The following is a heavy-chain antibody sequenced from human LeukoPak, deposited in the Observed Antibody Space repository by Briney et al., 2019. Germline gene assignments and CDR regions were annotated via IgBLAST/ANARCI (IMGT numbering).Heavy chain of an antibody. CDR2: ISWNSGSI. J-gene: IGHJ4*02. D-gene: IGHD5-24*01. CDR3: ARWGNTTYYFDY. CDR1: GFTFDDYA. Sequence: GGSLRLSCAASGFTFDDYAMHWVRQAPGKGLEWVSGISWNSGSIGYADSVKGRFTISRDNSKNTLYLQMNSLRAEDTAVYYCARWGNTTYYFDYWGQGTLVTVST. V-gene: IGHV3-9*01.